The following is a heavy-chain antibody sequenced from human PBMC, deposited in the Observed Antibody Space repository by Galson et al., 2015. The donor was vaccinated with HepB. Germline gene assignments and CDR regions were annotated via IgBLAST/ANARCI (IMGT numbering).Heavy chain of an antibody. Sequence: SVKVSCKASGYTFTSYAMHWVRQAPGQRLEWMGWINAGNGNTKYSQKFQGRVTITRDTSASTAYMELSSLRSEDTAVYYCARKNPLYAPFDYWGQGTLVTVSS. CDR3: ARKNPLYAPFDY. J-gene: IGHJ4*02. V-gene: IGHV1-3*01. CDR1: GYTFTSYA. D-gene: IGHD2/OR15-2a*01. CDR2: INAGNGNT.